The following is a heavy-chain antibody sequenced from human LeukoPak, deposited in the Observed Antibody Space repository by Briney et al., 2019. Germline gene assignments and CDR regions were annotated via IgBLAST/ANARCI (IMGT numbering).Heavy chain of an antibody. CDR2: IYYSGST. CDR1: GGSISRYY. J-gene: IGHJ6*03. D-gene: IGHD3-10*01. CDR3: AREGYYYGSGSPFWDYYYYMDV. Sequence: PSETLSLTCTVSGGSISRYYWSWIRQPPGKGLEWIGYIYYSGSTNYNPSFKSRVTISVDTSKNQFSLKLSSVTAADTAVYYCAREGYYYGSGSPFWDYYYYMDVWGKGTTVTISS. V-gene: IGHV4-59*12.